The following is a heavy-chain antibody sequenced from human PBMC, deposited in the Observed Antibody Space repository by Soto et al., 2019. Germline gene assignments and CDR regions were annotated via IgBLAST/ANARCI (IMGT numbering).Heavy chain of an antibody. D-gene: IGHD2-2*01. CDR2: IYYSGST. CDR3: ARGASIVVVPAATQNWFDP. CDR1: GGSISSYY. Sequence: ASETLSLTCAVSGGSISSYYWSWIRQPPGKGLEWIGYIYYSGSTNYNPSLKSRVTISVDTSKNQFSLKLSSVTAADTAVYYCARGASIVVVPAATQNWFDPWGQGTLVTVSS. V-gene: IGHV4-59*01. J-gene: IGHJ5*02.